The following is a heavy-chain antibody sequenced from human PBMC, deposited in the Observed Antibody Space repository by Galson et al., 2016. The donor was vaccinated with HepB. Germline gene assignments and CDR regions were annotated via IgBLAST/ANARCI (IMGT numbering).Heavy chain of an antibody. J-gene: IGHJ4*02. D-gene: IGHD3-9*01. CDR2: LYYSGST. V-gene: IGHV4-31*03. CDR1: GWSISNGGHY. CDR3: ARSLYFRDANIYHEY. Sequence: TLSLTCSVSGWSISNGGHYWSWIRQHPGKGLELAGFLYYSGSTFYNPALKSRLTLSVDTSKNQFSLTLRSVTAADTAVYYCARSLYFRDANIYHEYWGQGSLVTVSS.